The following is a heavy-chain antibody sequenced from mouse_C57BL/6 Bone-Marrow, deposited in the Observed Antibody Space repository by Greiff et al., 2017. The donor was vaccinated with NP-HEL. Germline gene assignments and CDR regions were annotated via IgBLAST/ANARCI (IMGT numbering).Heavy chain of an antibody. J-gene: IGHJ1*03. CDR2: IWSGGST. D-gene: IGHD1-1*01. CDR1: GFSLTSYG. Sequence: VKLQESGPGLVQPSQSLSITCTVSGFSLTSYGVHWVRQSPGKGLEWLGVIWSGGSTDYNAAFISRLSISKDNSKSQVFFKMNSLQADDTAIYYCARRGSSSYWYFDVWGTGTTVTVSS. CDR3: ARRGSSSYWYFDV. V-gene: IGHV2-2*01.